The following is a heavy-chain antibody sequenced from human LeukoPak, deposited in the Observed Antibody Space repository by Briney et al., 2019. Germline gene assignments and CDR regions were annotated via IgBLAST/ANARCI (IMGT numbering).Heavy chain of an antibody. CDR3: ARDEDRIAAAGTAYFDL. D-gene: IGHD6-13*01. V-gene: IGHV1-18*01. CDR2: ISAYNGNT. CDR1: GYTFTSYG. Sequence: ASVKVSCKASGYTFTSYGISWVRQAPGQGLEWMGWISAYNGNTNYAQKLQGRVTMTTGTSTSTAYMELRSLRSDDTAVYYCARDEDRIAAAGTAYFDLWGRGTLVTVSS. J-gene: IGHJ2*01.